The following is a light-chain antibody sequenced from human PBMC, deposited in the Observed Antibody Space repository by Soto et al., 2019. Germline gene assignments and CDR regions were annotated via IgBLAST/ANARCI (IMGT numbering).Light chain of an antibody. CDR2: AAS. Sequence: DIQLTQSPSFLSASVGDRVTITCRASQAISSSLAWYQQDPGKAPKLLIYAASTLQSGVPSRFSGSGSGTELTLTISSLQPEDFSTYYCQQLNSYPLTFGGGAKVEIK. CDR3: QQLNSYPLT. V-gene: IGKV1-9*01. CDR1: QAISSS. J-gene: IGKJ4*01.